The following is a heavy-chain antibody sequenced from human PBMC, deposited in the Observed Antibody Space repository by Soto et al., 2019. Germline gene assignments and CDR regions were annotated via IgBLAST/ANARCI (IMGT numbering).Heavy chain of an antibody. CDR3: ARENRCVQLWEWFDP. J-gene: IGHJ5*02. CDR2: IYYSGST. D-gene: IGHD5-18*01. CDR1: GGSISRYY. V-gene: IGHV4-59*01. Sequence: SETLSLTCTVSGGSISRYYWSWIRQPPGKGLEWIGYIYYSGSTNYNPSLKSRVTISVDTSKNQFSLKLSSVTAADTAVYYCARENRCVQLWEWFDPWGQGTLVTVSS.